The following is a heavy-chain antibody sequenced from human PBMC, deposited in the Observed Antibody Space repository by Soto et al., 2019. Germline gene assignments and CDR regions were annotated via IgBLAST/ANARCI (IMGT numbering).Heavy chain of an antibody. D-gene: IGHD2-2*01. J-gene: IGHJ3*02. CDR3: ANGGGYQLLNDAFDI. CDR2: ISGSGGST. Sequence: GGSLRLSCAASGFTFSSYAMSWVRQAPGKGLEWVSAISGSGGSTYYADSGKGRFTISRDNSKNTLYLQMNSLRAEDTAVYYCANGGGYQLLNDAFDIWGQGTMVTVSS. V-gene: IGHV3-23*01. CDR1: GFTFSSYA.